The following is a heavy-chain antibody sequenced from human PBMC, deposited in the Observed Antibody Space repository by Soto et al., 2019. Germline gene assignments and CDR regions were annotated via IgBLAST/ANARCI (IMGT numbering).Heavy chain of an antibody. CDR3: SRRAPEGFDP. CDR2: INHSGNT. V-gene: IGHV4-39*01. J-gene: IGHJ5*02. CDR1: GGSIGTSAYY. Sequence: SETLSLTCAVSGGSIGTSAYYWGRIRQAPGKGLEWIGSINHSGNTYLSPSLKDRVTMSVDTSKNSFSLKLRSATAADTGLYYCSRRAPEGFDPWGQGTLVTVSS.